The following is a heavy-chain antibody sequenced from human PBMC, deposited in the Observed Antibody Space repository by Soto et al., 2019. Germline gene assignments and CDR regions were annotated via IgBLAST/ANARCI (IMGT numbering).Heavy chain of an antibody. CDR3: ARVSSLRFLEWLAPNYYYMDV. J-gene: IGHJ6*03. CDR1: GYTFTSYG. CDR2: ISAYNGNT. Sequence: ASVKVSCKASGYTFTSYGISWVRQAPGQGLEWMGWISAYNGNTNYAQKLQGRVTMTTDTSTSTAYMELRSLRSDDTAVYYCARVSSLRFLEWLAPNYYYMDVWGKGTTVTVSS. V-gene: IGHV1-18*01. D-gene: IGHD3-3*01.